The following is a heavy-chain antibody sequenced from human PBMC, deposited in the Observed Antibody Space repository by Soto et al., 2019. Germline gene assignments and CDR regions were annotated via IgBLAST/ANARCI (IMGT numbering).Heavy chain of an antibody. Sequence: GGSLRLSCAVSGFTFSAYWMHWVRQVPGKGLTWVSRISDDGSTATYADSVKGRFVISRDNAKNSVYLEMNTLRVDDSGLYYCARGPRVSSTGTGANWGRGTLVTVSS. CDR2: ISDDGSTA. CDR1: GFTFSAYW. D-gene: IGHD1-1*01. J-gene: IGHJ4*02. CDR3: ARGPRVSSTGTGAN. V-gene: IGHV3-74*01.